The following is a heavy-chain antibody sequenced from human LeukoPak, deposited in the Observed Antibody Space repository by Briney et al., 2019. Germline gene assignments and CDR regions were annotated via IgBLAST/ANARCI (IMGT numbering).Heavy chain of an antibody. Sequence: GGSLRLSCAASGFTFSSYWMHWVRQAPGKGLVWVSRINSDGSSTSYADSVRGRFTISRDNAKNTLYLQMNSLRAEDTAVYYCARGDSSGYYFGYWGQGTLVTVSS. CDR2: INSDGSST. CDR3: ARGDSSGYYFGY. CDR1: GFTFSSYW. J-gene: IGHJ4*02. V-gene: IGHV3-74*01. D-gene: IGHD3-22*01.